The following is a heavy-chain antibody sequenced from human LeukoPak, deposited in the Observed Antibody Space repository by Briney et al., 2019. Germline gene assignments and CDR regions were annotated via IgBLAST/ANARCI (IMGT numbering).Heavy chain of an antibody. CDR3: ARQEVGYSYGRYNYFDY. CDR2: IYPGDSDT. CDR1: GYSFTSYW. D-gene: IGHD5-18*01. V-gene: IGHV5-51*01. J-gene: IGHJ4*02. Sequence: GESLKISCKGSGYSFTSYWIGWVRQRPGKGLEWMGIIYPGDSDTRYSPSFQGQVTISADKSISTAYLQWSSLKASDTAMYYCARQEVGYSYGRYNYFDYWGQGTLVTVSS.